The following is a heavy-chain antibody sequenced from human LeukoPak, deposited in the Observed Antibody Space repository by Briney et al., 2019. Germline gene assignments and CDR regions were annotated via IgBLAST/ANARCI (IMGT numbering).Heavy chain of an antibody. CDR2: IYYSGST. J-gene: IGHJ4*02. CDR3: ARVWYPGYSSGWYGVYYFDY. CDR1: GGSISSYY. V-gene: IGHV4-59*01. Sequence: PSETLSLTCTVSGGSISSYYWSWIRQPPGKGLEWIGYIYYSGSTNYNPSLKSRVTISVDTSKNQFSLKLSSVTAADTAVYYCARVWYPGYSSGWYGVYYFDYWGQGTLVTVSS. D-gene: IGHD6-19*01.